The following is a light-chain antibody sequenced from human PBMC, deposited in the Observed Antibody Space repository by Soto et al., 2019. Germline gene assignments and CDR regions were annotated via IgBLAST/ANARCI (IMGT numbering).Light chain of an antibody. CDR2: AAS. CDR3: QHYGSSPET. J-gene: IGKJ1*01. CDR1: QSVSSTY. Sequence: EIVLTQSPGTLSLSPGERATLSCRASQSVSSTYLAWYQQKPGQAPRLLIYAASSRATGVPDRFSGSGSGTGFTLTISRLEPEDFAVYYCQHYGSSPETFGQGTKV. V-gene: IGKV3-20*01.